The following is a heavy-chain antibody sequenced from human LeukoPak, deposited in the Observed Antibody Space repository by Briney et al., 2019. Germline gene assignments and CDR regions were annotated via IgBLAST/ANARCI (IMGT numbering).Heavy chain of an antibody. CDR3: AKPTPYNYYDSSHYYTPFDY. V-gene: IGHV3-23*01. J-gene: IGHJ4*02. CDR2: ISANGGST. D-gene: IGHD3-22*01. CDR1: GFTFSNYG. Sequence: GGTLRLSCAASGFTFSNYGMSWVRQAPGKGLEWVSAISANGGSTSYADSVKGRFTLSRDNPKNTLYLQINSLRADDTAVYYCAKPTPYNYYDSSHYYTPFDYWGQGTLVTVSS.